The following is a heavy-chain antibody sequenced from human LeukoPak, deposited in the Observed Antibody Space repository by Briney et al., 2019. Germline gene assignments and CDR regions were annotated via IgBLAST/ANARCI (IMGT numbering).Heavy chain of an antibody. CDR3: ARVRVILTTMASFSY. CDR1: GFTFSSYA. Sequence: GGSLRLSCAASGFTFSSYAMSWVRQAPGKGLEWVSAISGSGGSTYYADSVKGRFTISRDNSENTLYLQLNSLRPDDTAVYYCARVRVILTTMASFSYWGLGTLVTVSS. CDR2: ISGSGGST. J-gene: IGHJ4*02. V-gene: IGHV3-23*01. D-gene: IGHD3-9*01.